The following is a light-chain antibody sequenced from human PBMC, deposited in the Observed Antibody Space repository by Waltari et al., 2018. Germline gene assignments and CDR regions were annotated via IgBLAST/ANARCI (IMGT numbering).Light chain of an antibody. Sequence: QSALAQPASLSGSPGQSITISCTGTSSDVGGYNYVSWYQQHPGKAPKLIIYDVSNRPSGVSNRFSGSKSGNTASLTISGLQAEDEADYYCSSYISSSTLELFGGGTSLTVL. CDR2: DVS. CDR3: SSYISSSTLEL. V-gene: IGLV2-14*03. CDR1: SSDVGGYNY. J-gene: IGLJ2*01.